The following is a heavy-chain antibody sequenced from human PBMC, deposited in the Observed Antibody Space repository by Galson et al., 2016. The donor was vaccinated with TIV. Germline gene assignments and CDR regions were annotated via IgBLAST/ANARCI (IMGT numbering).Heavy chain of an antibody. CDR3: ATGLVPPAIDY. J-gene: IGHJ4*02. CDR1: GFTFSDYS. D-gene: IGHD2-2*02. CDR2: ISGSGITT. Sequence: SLRLSCAASGFTFSDYSMSWIRQAPGKGLEWILYISGSGITTYYADSVKGRFTISRDNAKNSLFLHMNSLRAEDTAVYYCATGLVPPAIDYWGQGNLLTVSS. V-gene: IGHV3-11*01.